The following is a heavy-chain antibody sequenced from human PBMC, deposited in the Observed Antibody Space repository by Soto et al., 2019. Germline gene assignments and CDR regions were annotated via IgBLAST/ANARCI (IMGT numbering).Heavy chain of an antibody. CDR1: GFTFSSFA. J-gene: IGHJ4*02. D-gene: IGHD1-1*01. Sequence: GGSLRLSCVASGFTFSSFAMSWVRQAPGKGLEWVSAIGGSGGSTYYADSVKGRFTISRDNSKNMVYLQMNSLRAEDTAVYYCARVMRYSYFDYWGQRTLVTVSS. CDR2: IGGSGGST. V-gene: IGHV3-23*01. CDR3: ARVMRYSYFDY.